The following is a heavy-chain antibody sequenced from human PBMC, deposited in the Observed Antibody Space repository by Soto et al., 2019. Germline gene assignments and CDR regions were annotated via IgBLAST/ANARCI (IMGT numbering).Heavy chain of an antibody. Sequence: QVQLVQSGAEVKKPGASVKVSCKASGYTFTGFYMHWVRQAPGQGLEGMGWINPNSGDTEYAQNFRSWVTMTMDPSINTAYMELHRLKFDDTGVYYCASGGSTVTREFVYWGQGTLVSVSS. V-gene: IGHV1-2*04. D-gene: IGHD4-17*01. CDR2: INPNSGDT. CDR1: GYTFTGFY. J-gene: IGHJ4*02. CDR3: ASGGSTVTREFVY.